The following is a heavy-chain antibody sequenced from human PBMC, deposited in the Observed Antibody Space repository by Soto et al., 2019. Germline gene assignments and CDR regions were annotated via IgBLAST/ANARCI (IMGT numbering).Heavy chain of an antibody. CDR3: ARDRDDYGSGNYYNRIDF. Sequence: QVQLVQSGAEVKKPGSSVKVSCKASGAIFSTYAISCLRQAPGQGLDGRGGIIPLFGTPNYAQRFQGRVTITADESTSTAYMELSRLRSEDTAVYYCARDRDDYGSGNYYNRIDFWGQGTLVTVSS. J-gene: IGHJ4*02. CDR1: GAIFSTYA. CDR2: IIPLFGTP. V-gene: IGHV1-69*01. D-gene: IGHD3-10*01.